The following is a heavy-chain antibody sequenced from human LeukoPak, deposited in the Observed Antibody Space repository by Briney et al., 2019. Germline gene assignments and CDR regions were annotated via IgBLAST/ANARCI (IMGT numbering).Heavy chain of an antibody. Sequence: SETLSLTCGVYDGSFSSYYWSWIRQPPGKGLEWIGEINHSGSTNYNPSLKSRVTISVDTSKNQFSLKLSSVTAADTAVYYCARRGYCRGGSCYFTKSFQHWGQGTLVTVSS. CDR3: ARRGYCRGGSCYFTKSFQH. J-gene: IGHJ1*01. CDR2: INHSGST. V-gene: IGHV4-34*01. D-gene: IGHD2-15*01. CDR1: DGSFSSYY.